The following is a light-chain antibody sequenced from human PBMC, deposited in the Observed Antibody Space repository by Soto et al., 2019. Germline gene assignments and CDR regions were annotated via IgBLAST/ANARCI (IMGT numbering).Light chain of an antibody. CDR2: EVR. CDR3: SSFAGSNNLL. CDR1: SSDIGAYEY. Sequence: QSALTQPASVSGSPGQSITISCSGTSSDIGAYEYVSWYQQHPGKTPKLIISEVRKRPSGVPDRFSGSKSGNTASLTVSGLQAEDEADYYCSSFAGSNNLLFGGGTKLTVL. V-gene: IGLV2-8*01. J-gene: IGLJ2*01.